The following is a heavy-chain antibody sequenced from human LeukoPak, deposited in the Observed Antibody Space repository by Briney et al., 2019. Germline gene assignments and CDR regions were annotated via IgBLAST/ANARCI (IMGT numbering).Heavy chain of an antibody. D-gene: IGHD4-17*01. Sequence: GGSLRLSCAASGLTLTNDTMTWVRQAPGKGLEWVSTIGSGAGRTYYADSVKGRFTISRDISKNTLYLQMNSLRAEDTAVYYCAIRTVTNLWAFDIWGQGTMVTVSS. CDR1: GLTLTNDT. V-gene: IGHV3-23*01. J-gene: IGHJ3*02. CDR3: AIRTVTNLWAFDI. CDR2: IGSGAGRT.